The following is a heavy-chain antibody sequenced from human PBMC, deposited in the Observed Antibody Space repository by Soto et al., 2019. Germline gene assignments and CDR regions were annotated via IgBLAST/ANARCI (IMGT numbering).Heavy chain of an antibody. CDR2: ISYDGSNK. CDR3: AKGGDFWSGYYFDYYYYGMDV. D-gene: IGHD3-3*01. V-gene: IGHV3-30*18. CDR1: GFTFSSYG. J-gene: IGHJ6*02. Sequence: GGSLRLSCAASGFTFSSYGMHWVRQAPGKGLEWVAVISYDGSNKYYAGSVKGRFTISRDNSKNTLYLQMNSLRAEDTAVYYCAKGGDFWSGYYFDYYYYGMDVWGQGTTVTVSS.